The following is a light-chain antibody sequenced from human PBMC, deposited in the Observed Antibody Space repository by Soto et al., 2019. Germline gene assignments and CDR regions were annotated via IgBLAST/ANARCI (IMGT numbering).Light chain of an antibody. V-gene: IGKV1-6*01. CDR3: LQDYDYPWT. Sequence: AIQMTQAPSSLSASVGDRVTIACRASQDIRSDLGWYQQKPGKAPNLLIYATSSLHSGVPSRFSGSGSGTDFTLTISSLQTEDFATYYCLQDYDYPWTFGQGTRVEVK. CDR1: QDIRSD. CDR2: ATS. J-gene: IGKJ1*01.